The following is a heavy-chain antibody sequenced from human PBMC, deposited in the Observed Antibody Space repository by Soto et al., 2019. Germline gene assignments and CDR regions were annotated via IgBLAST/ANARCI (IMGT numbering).Heavy chain of an antibody. CDR3: ARGITIFGVVRKSWFDP. D-gene: IGHD3-3*01. V-gene: IGHV4-34*01. CDR2: INHSGST. Sequence: SETLSLTCAVYGGSFSGYYWSWIRQPPGKGLEWIGEINHSGSTNYNPSLKSRVTISVDTSKNQFSLKLSSVTAADTAVYYCARGITIFGVVRKSWFDPWGQGTLVTVS. CDR1: GGSFSGYY. J-gene: IGHJ5*02.